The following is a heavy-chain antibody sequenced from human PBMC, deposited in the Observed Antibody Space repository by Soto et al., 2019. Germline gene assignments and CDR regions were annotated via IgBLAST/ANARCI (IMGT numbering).Heavy chain of an antibody. CDR3: ARDYYDSSGSYSYAFDI. V-gene: IGHV3-53*01. CDR1: GFTVSSNY. Sequence: GGSLRLSCAASGFTVSSNYMSWVRQAPGKGLEWVSVIYSGGSTYYADSVKGRFTISRHNSKNTLYLQMNSLRAEDTAVYYCARDYYDSSGSYSYAFDIWGQGTMVTVSS. CDR2: IYSGGST. D-gene: IGHD3-22*01. J-gene: IGHJ3*02.